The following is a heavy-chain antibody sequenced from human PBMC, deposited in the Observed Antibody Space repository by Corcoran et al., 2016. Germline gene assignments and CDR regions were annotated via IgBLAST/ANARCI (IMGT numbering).Heavy chain of an antibody. J-gene: IGHJ6*02. CDR2: ISAYNGNT. CDR3: ARLGIGQLLEYGMDV. CDR1: GYTFTSYG. D-gene: IGHD6-6*01. Sequence: QVQLVQSGAAVKKPGASVKVSCMASGYTFTSYGISWLRQAPGQGLEWMGWISAYNGNTNYAHKLQGRVTMTTDTSPSTAYMELRSLGSDDTAVYYWARLGIGQLLEYGMDVWGQGPTVTVSS. V-gene: IGHV1-18*01.